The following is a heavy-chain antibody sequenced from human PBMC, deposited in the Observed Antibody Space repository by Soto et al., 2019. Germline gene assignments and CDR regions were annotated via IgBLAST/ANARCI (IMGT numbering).Heavy chain of an antibody. V-gene: IGHV3-48*02. CDR1: GFTFRTYS. CDR3: ARVPSSGSYRSYYYYGMDV. CDR2: ITSSSDTI. Sequence: EVQLVESGGGLVQPGGSLRLSCAASGFTFRTYSMNWVRQAPGKGLEWVSYITSSSDTIYYGDSVQGRFTISRDNARNSLNLQVNSLRDEDTAVYYCARVPSSGSYRSYYYYGMDVWGQGTTVTVSS. J-gene: IGHJ6*02. D-gene: IGHD1-26*01.